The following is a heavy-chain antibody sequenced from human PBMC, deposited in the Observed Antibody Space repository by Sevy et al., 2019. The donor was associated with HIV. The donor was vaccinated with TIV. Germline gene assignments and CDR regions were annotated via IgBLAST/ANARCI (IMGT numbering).Heavy chain of an antibody. J-gene: IGHJ2*01. CDR1: GFTFSSYG. CDR3: ARGLDGYNRYFDL. V-gene: IGHV3-33*01. CDR2: IWYDGSNK. D-gene: IGHD5-12*01. Sequence: GGSLRLSCAASGFTFSSYGMHWVRQAPGKGLEWVAVIWYDGSNKYYADSVKGRFTTSRDNSKNTLYLQMNSLRAEDTAVYYCARGLDGYNRYFDLWGRGTLVTVSS.